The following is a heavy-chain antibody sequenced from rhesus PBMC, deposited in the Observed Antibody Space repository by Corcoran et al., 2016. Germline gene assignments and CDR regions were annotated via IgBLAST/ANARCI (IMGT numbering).Heavy chain of an antibody. CDR1: GYTFTSYY. CDR2: ISPYDGNK. CDR3: TRGAAAGTHLDY. D-gene: IGHD6-31*01. Sequence: VQLVQSGAEVKKPGASVKISCKASGYTFTSYYMHWVRQAPGQGLEWIGLISPYDGNKGYEQNFQGRVTIPTDTATSTGYMELSSLRSEDTAVYYCTRGAAAGTHLDYWGQGVLVAVSS. J-gene: IGHJ4*01. V-gene: IGHV1-1*01.